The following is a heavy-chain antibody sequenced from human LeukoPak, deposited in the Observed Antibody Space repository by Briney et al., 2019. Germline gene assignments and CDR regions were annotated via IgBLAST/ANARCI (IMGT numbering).Heavy chain of an antibody. CDR3: ARGLIAAAGLLNY. D-gene: IGHD6-13*01. V-gene: IGHV1-8*01. CDR1: NYTFTSYG. CDR2: MNPNSGNT. Sequence: ASVKVSCKASNYTFTSYGISWVRQAPGQGLEWMGWMNPNSGNTGYAQKFQGRVTMTRNTSISTAYMELSSLRSEDTAVYYCARGLIAAAGLLNYWGQGTLVTVSS. J-gene: IGHJ4*02.